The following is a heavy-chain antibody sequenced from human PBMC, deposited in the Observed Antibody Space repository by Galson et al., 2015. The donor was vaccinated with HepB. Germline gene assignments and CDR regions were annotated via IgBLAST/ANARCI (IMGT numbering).Heavy chain of an antibody. V-gene: IGHV3-30*18. CDR3: AKDFDESDFPALYFDS. CDR1: GFIFSRYG. D-gene: IGHD3/OR15-3a*01. Sequence: SLRLSCAASGFIFSRYGMHWVRQAPGKGLEWLAVISDGGNEKYYADSVKGRFTISRDTSKNTLYLEMNSLRPEDTAVYFCAKDFDESDFPALYFDSRGQGTLVTVSS. J-gene: IGHJ4*02. CDR2: ISDGGNEK.